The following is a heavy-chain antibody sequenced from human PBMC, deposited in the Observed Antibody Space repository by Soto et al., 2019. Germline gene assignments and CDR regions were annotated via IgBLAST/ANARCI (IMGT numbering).Heavy chain of an antibody. CDR3: AREGLTGTIGLYYYYGLDV. CDR2: IYYSGST. D-gene: IGHD1-7*01. V-gene: IGHV4-59*01. J-gene: IGHJ6*02. Sequence: QVQLQESGPGLVKPSETLSLTCTVSGGSISSYYWSWIRQPPGKGLEWLGYIYYSGSTNYNPSLKSRVTIPVDTSKNPFSLSLSSVTAADTAVYYCAREGLTGTIGLYYYYGLDVLGQWTTVTVSS. CDR1: GGSISSYY.